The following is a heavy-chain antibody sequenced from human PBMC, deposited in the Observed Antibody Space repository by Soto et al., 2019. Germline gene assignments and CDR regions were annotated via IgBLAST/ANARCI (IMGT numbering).Heavy chain of an antibody. Sequence: QITLKESGPTLVKPTQTLTLTCTFSGFSLSTSGVGVGWIRQPPGKALEWLALIYWDDDKRYSPSLKSRLTITXXTXKXXVVLTMTNMDPVDTATYYCAHRAIAAAGYAEYFQHWGQGTLVTVSS. CDR1: GFSLSTSGVG. CDR3: AHRAIAAAGYAEYFQH. D-gene: IGHD6-13*01. V-gene: IGHV2-5*02. J-gene: IGHJ1*01. CDR2: IYWDDDK.